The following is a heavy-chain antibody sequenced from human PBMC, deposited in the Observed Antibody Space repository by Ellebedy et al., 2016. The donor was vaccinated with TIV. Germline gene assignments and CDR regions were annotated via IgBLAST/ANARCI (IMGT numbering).Heavy chain of an antibody. D-gene: IGHD4-17*01. V-gene: IGHV3-7*01. J-gene: IGHJ5*02. CDR3: ARRASYGDYAVQVNPWFDP. CDR1: GFNFRSYW. Sequence: GESLKISCAASGFNFRSYWMTWVRQAPGKGLEWVAKIRQEGDEIYYVESVKGRFTISRDNAKNSLFLQMNSLRVEDTAVYYCARRASYGDYAVQVNPWFDPWGQGTLSPSPQ. CDR2: IRQEGDEI.